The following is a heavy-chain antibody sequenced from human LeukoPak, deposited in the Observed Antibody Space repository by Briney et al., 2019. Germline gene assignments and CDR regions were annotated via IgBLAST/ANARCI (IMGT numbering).Heavy chain of an antibody. D-gene: IGHD3-10*01. Sequence: ASVKVSCKASGYTFTGYYMHWVRQAPGQGLEWMGWINPNSGGTNYAQKFQGWVTMTRDTSISTAYMELSRLRSDDTAVYYCARVGRSGSYYRYFDYWGQGTLVTVFS. V-gene: IGHV1-2*04. CDR1: GYTFTGYY. CDR3: ARVGRSGSYYRYFDY. CDR2: INPNSGGT. J-gene: IGHJ4*02.